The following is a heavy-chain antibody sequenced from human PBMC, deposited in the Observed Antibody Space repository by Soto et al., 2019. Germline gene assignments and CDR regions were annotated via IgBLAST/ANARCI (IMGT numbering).Heavy chain of an antibody. J-gene: IGHJ4*02. Sequence: EVQLVESGGGVVQPGGSLRLSCAASGFTFDDYGMSWVRQAPGKGLEWVSGINWNGGSTGYADSVKGRFTISRDNAENSQYLQMNSLRAEYTAWYYCARDGSGRAAAGGFDYWGQGTLVTVSS. V-gene: IGHV3-20*04. D-gene: IGHD6-13*01. CDR3: ARDGSGRAAAGGFDY. CDR2: INWNGGST. CDR1: GFTFDDYG.